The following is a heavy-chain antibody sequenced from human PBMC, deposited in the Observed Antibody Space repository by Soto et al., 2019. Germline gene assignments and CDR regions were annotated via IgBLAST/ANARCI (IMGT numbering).Heavy chain of an antibody. V-gene: IGHV4-4*07. CDR2: IYTSGST. Sequence: XETLSLTCTFSVGSISSYYWSCIRHPAGKGLEWIGRIYTSGSTNYNPSLKSRVTMSVDTSKNQFSLKLSSVTAADTAVYYCAIDFYGSRLPGAFDISGQAPMDILS. CDR1: VGSISSYY. D-gene: IGHD3-10*01. J-gene: IGHJ3*02. CDR3: AIDFYGSRLPGAFDI.